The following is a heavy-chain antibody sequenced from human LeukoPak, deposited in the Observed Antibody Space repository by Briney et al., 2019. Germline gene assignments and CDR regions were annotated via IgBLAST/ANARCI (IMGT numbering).Heavy chain of an antibody. CDR1: GGSISRYY. Sequence: SETLSLTCSVSGGSISRYYWSWIRQPPGKGLEWIGCIYHSGSTYYNPSLKSRVTISVDTSKNQFSLKLSSVTAADTAVYYCARVGSTYYDILTGYYTPTNWYFDLWGRGTLVTVSS. CDR3: ARVGSTYYDILTGYYTPTNWYFDL. CDR2: IYHSGST. D-gene: IGHD3-9*01. V-gene: IGHV4-59*08. J-gene: IGHJ2*01.